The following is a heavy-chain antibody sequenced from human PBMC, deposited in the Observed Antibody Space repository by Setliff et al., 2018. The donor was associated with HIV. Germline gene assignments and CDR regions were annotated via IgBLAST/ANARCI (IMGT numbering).Heavy chain of an antibody. CDR2: VDPEDDET. Sequence: PSVKVSCKASGYSFSDYYMHWVQQAPGKGLEWMGRVDPEDDETIYAEKFQDRVTITADTSKDTAYMELNRLRSEDTALYYCAILPSLGMVVPLDFWGQGTLVTVSS. CDR3: AILPSLGMVVPLDF. J-gene: IGHJ4*02. CDR1: GYSFSDYY. D-gene: IGHD2-15*01. V-gene: IGHV1-69-2*01.